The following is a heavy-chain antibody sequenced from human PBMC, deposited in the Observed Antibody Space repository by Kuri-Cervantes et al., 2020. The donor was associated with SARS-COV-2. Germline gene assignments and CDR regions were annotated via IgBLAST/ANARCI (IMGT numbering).Heavy chain of an antibody. D-gene: IGHD3-3*01. Sequence: GESLKISCKASGYTFTSYDISWVRQATGQGLEWMGWMNPNSGSTGYAQKFQGRVTMTRNTSISTAYMELSSLRSEDTAAYYCVLRYAFDIWGQGTMVTVSS. CDR2: MNPNSGST. V-gene: IGHV1-8*02. J-gene: IGHJ3*02. CDR3: VLRYAFDI. CDR1: GYTFTSYD.